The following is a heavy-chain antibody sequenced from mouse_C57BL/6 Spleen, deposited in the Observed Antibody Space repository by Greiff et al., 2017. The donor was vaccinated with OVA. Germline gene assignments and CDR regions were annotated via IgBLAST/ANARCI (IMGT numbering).Heavy chain of an antibody. J-gene: IGHJ2*01. CDR3: ARDGDYGSTFFGY. Sequence: PGRGLEWIGRIDTNSGGTKYNEKVKSKATLTVDKPSRTSYMQLSSLTSEDSAFYYCARDGDYGSTFFGYWGQGTTLTVSS. CDR2: IDTNSGGT. D-gene: IGHD1-1*01. V-gene: IGHV1-72*01.